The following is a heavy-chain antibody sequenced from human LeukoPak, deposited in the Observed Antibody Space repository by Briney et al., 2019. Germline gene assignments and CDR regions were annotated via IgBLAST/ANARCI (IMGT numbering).Heavy chain of an antibody. Sequence: MPSETLSLTCSVSGGSMSNYYWTWMRQPPGKGLEWVGYIYYSGNPNYTPSLKSRVTISVDTSKNQFSLKLSSVTAADTAVYYCARLRDYGSGTYYNDYWGQGTLVTVSS. V-gene: IGHV4-59*08. D-gene: IGHD3-10*01. CDR2: IYYSGNP. CDR1: GGSMSNYY. J-gene: IGHJ4*02. CDR3: ARLRDYGSGTYYNDY.